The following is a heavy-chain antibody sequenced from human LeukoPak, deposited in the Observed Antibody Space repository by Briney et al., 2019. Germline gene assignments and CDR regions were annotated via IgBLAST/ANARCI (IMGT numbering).Heavy chain of an antibody. CDR1: GGTFSSYA. Sequence: SVKVSCKASGGTFSSYAISWVRQAPGQGLEWMGGIIPIFGTANYAQRFQGRVTITTDESTSTAYMELSSLRSEDTAVYYCVGSTVVKGSALDYWGQGTLVTVSS. D-gene: IGHD4-23*01. V-gene: IGHV1-69*05. CDR2: IIPIFGTA. J-gene: IGHJ4*02. CDR3: VGSTVVKGSALDY.